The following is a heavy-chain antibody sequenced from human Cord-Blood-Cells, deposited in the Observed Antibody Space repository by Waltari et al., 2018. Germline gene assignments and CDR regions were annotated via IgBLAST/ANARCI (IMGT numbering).Heavy chain of an antibody. Sequence: EVQLVESGGGLVQPGGSLRLSCAASGFTFSSYWMSWVRQAPGKGLEWVANIKQDGSEKYYVDSVKGRFTISRDNAKNSLYLQMNSLRAEDTAVYYCARDRGSSSVNAFDIWGQGTMVTVSS. CDR2: IKQDGSEK. CDR1: GFTFSSYW. CDR3: ARDRGSSSVNAFDI. D-gene: IGHD6-13*01. J-gene: IGHJ3*02. V-gene: IGHV3-7*01.